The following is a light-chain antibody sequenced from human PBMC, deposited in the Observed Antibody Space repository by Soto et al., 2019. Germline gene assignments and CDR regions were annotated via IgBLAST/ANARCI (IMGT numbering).Light chain of an antibody. CDR3: CSYAGSYTLV. Sequence: QSALTQPRSVSGSPGQSVTISCAGTSSDVGAHNWVSWYQQHPGKVPKLIIYDVSRRPSGVPDRFSGSKSGNTASLTISGLQADDEADYYGCSYAGSYTLVFGGGTKLTVL. CDR1: SSDVGAHNW. V-gene: IGLV2-11*01. CDR2: DVS. J-gene: IGLJ3*02.